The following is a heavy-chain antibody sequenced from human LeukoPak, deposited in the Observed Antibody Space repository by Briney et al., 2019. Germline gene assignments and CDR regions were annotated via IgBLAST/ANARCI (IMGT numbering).Heavy chain of an antibody. V-gene: IGHV3-74*03. J-gene: IGHJ6*02. CDR1: GFTISSYW. CDR3: ARVSHPYYYGMDV. Sequence: GGSLRLSCGATGFTISSYWMHWVRQAPGKGLVWVSRINGDGSSTTYADSVKGRFTISRDNAKNSLYLQMNSLRDEDTAVYYCARVSHPYYYGMDVWGQGTTVTVSS. CDR2: INGDGSST.